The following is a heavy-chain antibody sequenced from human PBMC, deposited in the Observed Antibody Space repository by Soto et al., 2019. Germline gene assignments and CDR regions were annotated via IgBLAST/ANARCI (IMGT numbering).Heavy chain of an antibody. CDR1: GYTFTSYG. CDR2: ISAYNGNT. V-gene: IGHV1-18*04. Sequence: SVKVSCKASGYTFTSYGISWVRQAPGQGLXWMGWISAYNGNTNYAQKLQGRVTMTTDTSSSTAYMELRSLRSDDTAVYYCARVRYDSSGYRLKVVTFDYWGQGTLVTVSS. D-gene: IGHD3-22*01. J-gene: IGHJ4*02. CDR3: ARVRYDSSGYRLKVVTFDY.